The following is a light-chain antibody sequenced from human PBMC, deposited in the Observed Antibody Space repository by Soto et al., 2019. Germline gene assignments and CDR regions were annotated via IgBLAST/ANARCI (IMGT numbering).Light chain of an antibody. CDR3: QQYNNWHPFRT. CDR1: QSVGSN. Sequence: EIVMTQSPATLSVSPGERATLSCRASQSVGSNLAWYQQKPGQAPRLLIYCASTRATGIPARFSGSGSGTEFTLTISSLQPEDFAVYYCQQYNNWHPFRTFGPGTKVDIK. CDR2: CAS. J-gene: IGKJ3*01. V-gene: IGKV3-15*01.